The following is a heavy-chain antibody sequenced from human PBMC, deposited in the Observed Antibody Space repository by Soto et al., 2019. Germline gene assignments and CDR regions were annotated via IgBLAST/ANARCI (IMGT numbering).Heavy chain of an antibody. V-gene: IGHV1-69*13. D-gene: IGHD2-2*01. J-gene: IGHJ6*02. Sequence: ASVKVSCKASGGTFSSYAISWVRQAPGQGLEWMGGIIPIFGTANYAQKFQGRVTITADESTSTAYMELSSLRSEDTAVYYCARGANRGCCSSTSCSYYYYYGMDVWGQGTTVIVSS. CDR3: ARGANRGCCSSTSCSYYYYYGMDV. CDR2: IIPIFGTA. CDR1: GGTFSSYA.